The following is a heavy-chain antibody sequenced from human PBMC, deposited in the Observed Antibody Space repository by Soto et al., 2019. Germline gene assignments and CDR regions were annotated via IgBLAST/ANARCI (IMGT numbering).Heavy chain of an antibody. Sequence: QVHLMQSGAEVKKPGASVKVSCKASGYTFTTYGIIWVRQAPGLGLEWMGWISPYNDDTVYAQNLQGRVPMTTDTSARIAYMKLRSLTPEDPAVYFCAREGFYAGSGKYSSGYSPPRYYGMDVWGQGTTVTVYS. CDR3: AREGFYAGSGKYSSGYSPPRYYGMDV. J-gene: IGHJ6*02. CDR1: GYTFTTYG. CDR2: ISPYNDDT. D-gene: IGHD5-18*01. V-gene: IGHV1-18*01.